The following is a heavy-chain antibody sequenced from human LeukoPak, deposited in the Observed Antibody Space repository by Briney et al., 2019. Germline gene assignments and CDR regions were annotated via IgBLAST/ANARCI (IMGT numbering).Heavy chain of an antibody. J-gene: IGHJ4*02. CDR3: ARGFCSGGSCYYKESVFDY. V-gene: IGHV4-34*01. D-gene: IGHD2-15*01. CDR2: INHSGST. CDR1: GGSFSGYY. Sequence: SETLSLTCAVYGGSFSGYYWSWIRQPPGKGLEWIGEINHSGSTNYNPSLKSRVTISVGTSKNQFSLKLSSVTAADTAVYYCARGFCSGGSCYYKESVFDYWGQGTLVTVSS.